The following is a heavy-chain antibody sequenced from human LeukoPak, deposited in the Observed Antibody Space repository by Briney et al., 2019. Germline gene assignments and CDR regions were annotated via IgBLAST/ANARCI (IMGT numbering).Heavy chain of an antibody. CDR2: ISWNSGGI. V-gene: IGHV3-9*01. D-gene: IGHD1-26*01. CDR3: ATANSGTYPRTFDY. CDR1: GFTFDDYA. J-gene: IGHJ4*02. Sequence: PGGSLRLSCAASGFTFDDYAMHWVRQAPGKGLEWVSGISWNSGGIAYADSVKGRFTISRDNAKNSLYLQMNSLRAEDTALYYCATANSGTYPRTFDYWGQGTLVTVSS.